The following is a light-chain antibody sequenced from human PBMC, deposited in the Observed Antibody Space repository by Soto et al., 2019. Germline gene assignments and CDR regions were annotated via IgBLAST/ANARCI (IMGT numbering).Light chain of an antibody. CDR2: DVS. J-gene: IGLJ1*01. CDR3: SSYTSSSTLLYV. Sequence: QSVLTQPASVSGSPGQSITISCTGTSSDVGGYNYVSWYQQHPGKAPKLMIYDVSNRPSGVSNRFSGSKSGNTASLTISGLQAEEEDDYYCSSYTSSSTLLYVFGTGTK. V-gene: IGLV2-14*01. CDR1: SSDVGGYNY.